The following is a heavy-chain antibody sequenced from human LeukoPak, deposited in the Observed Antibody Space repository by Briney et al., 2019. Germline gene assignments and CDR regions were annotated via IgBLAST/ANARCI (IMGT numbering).Heavy chain of an antibody. CDR1: GGTFSTYA. J-gene: IGHJ3*02. Sequence: SVKVSCTASGGTFSTYAISWVRQAPGQGLEWMGGIIPIFGTTNYAQTFQGRVTITTDESTSTAYMELSSLRSEDTAVYYCARDGYNYFPNDAFDIWGQGTMVTVSS. D-gene: IGHD5-24*01. V-gene: IGHV1-69*05. CDR3: ARDGYNYFPNDAFDI. CDR2: IIPIFGTT.